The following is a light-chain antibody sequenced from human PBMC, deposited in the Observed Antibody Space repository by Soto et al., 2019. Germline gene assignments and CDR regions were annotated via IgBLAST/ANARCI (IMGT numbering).Light chain of an antibody. CDR2: EVS. Sequence: QAVVTQPPSASGSPGQSVTISCTGTSSDVGGYNYVSWYLQHPGNAPKLMIYEVSQRPSGVPDRFSGSKSGNTASLTVSGLQAEDEADYYCASFAGSNILFGGGTKLTVL. CDR1: SSDVGGYNY. J-gene: IGLJ2*01. CDR3: ASFAGSNIL. V-gene: IGLV2-8*01.